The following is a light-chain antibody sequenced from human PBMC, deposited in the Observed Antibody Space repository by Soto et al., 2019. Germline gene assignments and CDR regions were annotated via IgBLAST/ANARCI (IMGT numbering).Light chain of an antibody. J-gene: IGKJ4*01. V-gene: IGKV1-5*01. CDR2: DAS. CDR1: QSISSW. CDR3: QQYNSPPT. Sequence: DIQMTQSPSTLSASVGDRVTITCRASQSISSWLAWYQQKPGKAPKLLIYDASSLESGVPSRFSGSGSGTEFTLTISSLQPDDFATYYCQQYNSPPTFGGGTKVEIK.